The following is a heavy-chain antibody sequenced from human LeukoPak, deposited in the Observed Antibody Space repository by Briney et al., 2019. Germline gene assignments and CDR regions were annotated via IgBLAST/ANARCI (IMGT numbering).Heavy chain of an antibody. D-gene: IGHD2-2*01. CDR2: INAGNGNT. V-gene: IGHV1-3*01. CDR1: GYTFTSYA. CDR3: ARDKGIVVVPAGDY. Sequence: GASVKVSCKASGYTFTSYAMHWVRQAPGQRLEWMGWINAGNGNTKYSQKFQGRVTITRGTSTSTAYMELRSLRSDDTAVYYCARDKGIVVVPAGDYWGQGTLVTVSS. J-gene: IGHJ4*02.